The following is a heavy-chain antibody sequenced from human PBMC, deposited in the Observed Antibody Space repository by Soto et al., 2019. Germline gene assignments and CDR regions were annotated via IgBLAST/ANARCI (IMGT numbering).Heavy chain of an antibody. Sequence: QVQLVQSGAEEKKPGASVKVSCKASGYTFTGYAMHWVRQAPGQRLEWMGWINAGNGNTKYSQKFQGRVTITRDTSASTACMELSSLRSEDTAVYYCASAVAVAADFDDWGQGTLVTVSS. J-gene: IGHJ4*02. CDR2: INAGNGNT. V-gene: IGHV1-3*05. CDR3: ASAVAVAADFDD. D-gene: IGHD6-19*01. CDR1: GYTFTGYA.